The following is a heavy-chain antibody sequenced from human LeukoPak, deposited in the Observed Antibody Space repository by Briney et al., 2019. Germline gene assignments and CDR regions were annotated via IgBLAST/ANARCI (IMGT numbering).Heavy chain of an antibody. CDR1: GGTFSSYA. J-gene: IGHJ4*02. Sequence: ASVKVSCKASGGTFSSYAISWVRQAPGQGLEWMGGIIPIFGTANYAQKFQGRVTITADESTSTAYMELSSLRSEDTAIYYCAKISREGATTGSGGPGNFDYWGQGTLVTVSS. V-gene: IGHV1-69*13. CDR2: IIPIFGTA. D-gene: IGHD1-26*01. CDR3: AKISREGATTGSGGPGNFDY.